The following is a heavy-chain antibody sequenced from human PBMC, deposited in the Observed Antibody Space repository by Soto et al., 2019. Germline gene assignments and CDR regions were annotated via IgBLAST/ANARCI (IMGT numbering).Heavy chain of an antibody. V-gene: IGHV3-21*01. CDR1: GFTFSSYS. CDR3: ARVVDYYGPYDYYGMDV. CDR2: ISSSSSYI. J-gene: IGHJ6*02. D-gene: IGHD3-10*01. Sequence: EVQLVESGGGLVKPGGSLRLSCAASGFTFSSYSMNWVRQAPGKGLEWVSSISSSSSYIYYADSVKGRFTISRDNAKKSLYLQMNSLRAEDTAVYYCARVVDYYGPYDYYGMDVWGQGSTVTVSS.